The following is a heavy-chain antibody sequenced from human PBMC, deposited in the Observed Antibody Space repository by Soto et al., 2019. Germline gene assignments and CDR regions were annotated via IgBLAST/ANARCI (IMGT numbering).Heavy chain of an antibody. CDR3: AKDVDFSTGDPSRTFDS. CDR2: IWFDGSTT. D-gene: IGHD3-3*01. J-gene: IGHJ4*02. Sequence: QVQLVESGGGVVQSGRSLRLSCAASGFTFSNYGMHWVRQGPGKGLEWVAAIWFDGSTTYYRDSVKGRFTISRDNSKNTLDLQMNSLRVDDTAVYYCAKDVDFSTGDPSRTFDSWGQGTLVTVSS. CDR1: GFTFSNYG. V-gene: IGHV3-33*06.